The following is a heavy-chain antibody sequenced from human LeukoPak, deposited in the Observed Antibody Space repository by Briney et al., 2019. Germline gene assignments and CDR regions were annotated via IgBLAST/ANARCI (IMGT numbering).Heavy chain of an antibody. CDR3: ARVTPAGAWLGYFDY. D-gene: IGHD6-19*01. J-gene: IGHJ4*02. Sequence: PSETLSLTCTVSGGSISSSSYYWGWIRQSPGKGLEWIGSVHYSGGSYYSPSLKSRVTISLNTSKNQFSLKLSSVTAADTAVYYCARVTPAGAWLGYFDYWGQGTLVTVSS. V-gene: IGHV4-39*07. CDR1: GGSISSSSYY. CDR2: VHYSGGS.